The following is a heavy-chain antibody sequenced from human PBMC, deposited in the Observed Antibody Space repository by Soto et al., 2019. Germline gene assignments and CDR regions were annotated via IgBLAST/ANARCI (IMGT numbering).Heavy chain of an antibody. D-gene: IGHD6-19*01. CDR2: ISHDGGDK. CDR1: GFTFSTTG. J-gene: IGHJ5*02. CDR3: AKDLYGAGWYNYFDP. V-gene: IGHV3-30*18. Sequence: VHLVESGGGVVQPGRSLRLSCAASGFTFSTTGMHWVRQAPGKGLEWVAMISHDGGDKHYTDSVKGRFTISRDTSKNTLYLQMNSLRPEDTAMYHCAKDLYGAGWYNYFDPWGQGTLVTVSS.